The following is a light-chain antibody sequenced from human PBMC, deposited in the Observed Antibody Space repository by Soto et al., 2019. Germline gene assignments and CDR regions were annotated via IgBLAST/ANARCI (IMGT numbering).Light chain of an antibody. CDR3: SSYTSSSTLYV. Sequence: QSALTQPASVSGSPGQSITISCTGTSSGVGGYNYVSWYQQHPGKAPKLMIYDVSNRPSGVSNRFSGSKSGNTASLTISGLQAEDEAHYYCSSYTSSSTLYVFGTGTKVTVL. J-gene: IGLJ1*01. CDR2: DVS. V-gene: IGLV2-14*01. CDR1: SSGVGGYNY.